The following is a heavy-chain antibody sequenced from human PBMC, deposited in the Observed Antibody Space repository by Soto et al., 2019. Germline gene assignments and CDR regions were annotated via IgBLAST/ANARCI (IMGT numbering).Heavy chain of an antibody. V-gene: IGHV4-31*02. CDR2: IYYTGGS. J-gene: IGHJ6*02. CDR3: ARGNCIGGSSSPSCGMDV. CDR1: GGSISSGGYF. D-gene: IGHD2-15*01. Sequence: SETLSLTCTVSGGSISSGGYFWSWIRQHPGKGLEWIGYIYYTGGSYYNPSLKSRVTISVDTSKNQLSLKLSSVTAAATAVYYCARGNCIGGSSSPSCGMDVWGQVTTVTVSS.